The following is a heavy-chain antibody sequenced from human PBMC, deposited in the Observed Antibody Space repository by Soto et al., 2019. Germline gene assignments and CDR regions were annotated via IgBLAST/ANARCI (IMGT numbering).Heavy chain of an antibody. D-gene: IGHD5-12*01. CDR2: IYYSGST. CDR1: GGSISSSSYY. Sequence: PSETLSLTCTVSGGSISSSSYYWGWIRQPPGKGLEWIGSIYYSGSTKYNPSLKSRVTMSVDTSKNQFSLKLISVTAADTAKYFCAREGNLGRWLQPLDFWGQGTLVTVSS. J-gene: IGHJ4*02. V-gene: IGHV4-39*07. CDR3: AREGNLGRWLQPLDF.